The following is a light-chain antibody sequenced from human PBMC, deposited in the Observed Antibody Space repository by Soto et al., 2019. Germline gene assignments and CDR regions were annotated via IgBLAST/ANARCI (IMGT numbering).Light chain of an antibody. CDR2: KGT. Sequence: QSALAQPSSLSGSPGQSITISCTGTISDVGAYNSVSWYQQHPHRAPQVIIYKGTQRPSGVSNRFSGSTSGNAASLTISALQADDEADHFCCSSEHESTYVFGTGTKVP. CDR1: ISDVGAYNS. V-gene: IGLV2-23*01. J-gene: IGLJ1*01. CDR3: CSSEHESTYV.